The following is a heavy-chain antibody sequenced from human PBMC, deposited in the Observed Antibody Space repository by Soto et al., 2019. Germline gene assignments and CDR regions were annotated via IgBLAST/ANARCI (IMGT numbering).Heavy chain of an antibody. J-gene: IGHJ5*02. V-gene: IGHV4-39*01. CDR1: GDSIISSDFY. CDR3: ARHSLALRKNNWFDP. Sequence: PSETLSFTCTVSGDSIISSDFYWGWVRQTPGKGLEWIGSIFYLGSSYYNPSLKSRVTMSVDTSKNQFSLRLRSVTAADTALYFCARHSLALRKNNWFDPWGQGIMVTVSS. CDR2: IFYLGSS. D-gene: IGHD3-3*02.